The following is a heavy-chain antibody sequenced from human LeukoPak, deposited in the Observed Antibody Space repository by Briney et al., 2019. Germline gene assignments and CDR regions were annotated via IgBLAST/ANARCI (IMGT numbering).Heavy chain of an antibody. J-gene: IGHJ5*02. Sequence: QPGGSLRLSCAASGFTFSSYGMHWVRQAPGEGLEWVAFIRYDGSNKYYADSVKGRFTISRDNSKNTLYLQMNSLRAEDTAVCYCAKDWTTTVMNWFDPWGQGTLVTVSS. D-gene: IGHD4-17*01. CDR3: AKDWTTTVMNWFDP. V-gene: IGHV3-30*02. CDR1: GFTFSSYG. CDR2: IRYDGSNK.